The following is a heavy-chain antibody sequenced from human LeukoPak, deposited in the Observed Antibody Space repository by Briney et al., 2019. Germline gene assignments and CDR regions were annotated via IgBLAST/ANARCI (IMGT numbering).Heavy chain of an antibody. V-gene: IGHV3-9*01. CDR2: ISWNGVNK. J-gene: IGHJ4*02. Sequence: PGRSLRLSCAASGFTFDDYAMHWVRQAPGKGLEWVSDISWNGVNKDYADSVKGRFTISRDNAKNSLYLQMNSLRTEDTAFYYCAKDAKLWPRAIEYWGQGTLVTVSS. CDR1: GFTFDDYA. CDR3: AKDAKLWPRAIEY. D-gene: IGHD5-18*01.